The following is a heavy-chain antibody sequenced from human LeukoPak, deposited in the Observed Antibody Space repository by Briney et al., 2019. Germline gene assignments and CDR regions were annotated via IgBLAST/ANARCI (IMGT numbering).Heavy chain of an antibody. D-gene: IGHD2-15*01. CDR2: IKQDGSEK. CDR3: ARPGYCSGDTCYVAFDI. V-gene: IGHV3-7*01. J-gene: IGHJ3*02. CDR1: GFTFSSYW. Sequence: GGSLRLSCAASGFTFSSYWMSWVRQAPGRGLEWVANIKQDGSEKYYVDSVKGRFTISRDNAKNSLYLQMNSLRAEDTAVYYCARPGYCSGDTCYVAFDIWGQGTMVTVSS.